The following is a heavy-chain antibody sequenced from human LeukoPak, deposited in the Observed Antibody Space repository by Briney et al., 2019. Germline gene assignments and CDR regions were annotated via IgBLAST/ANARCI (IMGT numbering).Heavy chain of an antibody. CDR2: ISGSGGST. D-gene: IGHD2-15*01. CDR1: GFTFISYA. CDR3: AKYRVVYYYYYMDV. V-gene: IGHV3-23*01. Sequence: PGGSLRLSCAASGFTFISYAMSWVRQAPGKGLEWVSAISGSGGSTYYADSVKGRFTISRDNSKNTLYLQMNSLRAEDRAVYYCAKYRVVYYYYYMDVWGKGTTVTVSS. J-gene: IGHJ6*03.